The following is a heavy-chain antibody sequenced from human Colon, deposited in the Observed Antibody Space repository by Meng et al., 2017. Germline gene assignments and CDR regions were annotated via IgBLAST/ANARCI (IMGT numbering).Heavy chain of an antibody. CDR3: ARENGGSDDYGGNFDY. CDR1: GYTFTGYY. J-gene: IGHJ4*02. D-gene: IGHD4-23*01. Sequence: VQLVQSGAEVKKPGASGKVSCKASGYTFTGYYMHWVRQAPGQGLEWMGRINPNSGGTNYAQKFQGRVTMTRDTSISTAYMELSRLRSDDTAVYYCARENGGSDDYGGNFDYWGQGTLVTVSS. V-gene: IGHV1-2*06. CDR2: INPNSGGT.